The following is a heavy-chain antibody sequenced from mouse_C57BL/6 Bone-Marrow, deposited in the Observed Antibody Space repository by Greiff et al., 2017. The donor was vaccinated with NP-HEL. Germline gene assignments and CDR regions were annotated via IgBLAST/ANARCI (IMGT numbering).Heavy chain of an antibody. CDR3: ARDYSNGAMDY. Sequence: QVQLQQPGAELVMPGASVKLSCKASGYTFTSYWMHWVKQRPGQGLEWIGEIDPSDSYTNYNQKFKGKSTLTVDKSSSTAYMQLSSLTSEDSAVYYCARDYSNGAMDYWDQGTSVTVSS. D-gene: IGHD2-5*01. J-gene: IGHJ4*01. CDR1: GYTFTSYW. CDR2: IDPSDSYT. V-gene: IGHV1-69*01.